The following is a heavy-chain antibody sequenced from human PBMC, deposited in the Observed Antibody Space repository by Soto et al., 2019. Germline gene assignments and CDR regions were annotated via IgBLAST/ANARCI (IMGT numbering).Heavy chain of an antibody. Sequence: EVQLLESGGGFVQPGESLRLSCVASGFTFSLSAMRWVRQSPGRGLEWVSSISGGGGSTEYTDSVKGLFTSSRDNSKDTVHLQMNSLRAEDTAVYSCANGPEYESLTGCDYWGQGALVTVSS. D-gene: IGHD3-9*01. V-gene: IGHV3-23*01. J-gene: IGHJ4*02. CDR3: ANGPEYESLTGCDY. CDR2: ISGGGGST. CDR1: GFTFSLSA.